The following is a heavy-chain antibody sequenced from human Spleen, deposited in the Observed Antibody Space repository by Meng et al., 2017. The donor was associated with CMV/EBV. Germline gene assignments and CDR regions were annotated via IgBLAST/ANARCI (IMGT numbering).Heavy chain of an antibody. J-gene: IGHJ5*02. CDR1: GDSITSYY. CDR2: VYYTGTT. CDR3: ARGGPEWLPVDP. D-gene: IGHD5-12*01. Sequence: SETLSLTCTVSGDSITSYYWSWIRQTPGKGLEWIGYVYYTGTTNYNPSLKSRVTISVETSKNQFSLKLSSVTAADTAVYYCARGGPEWLPVDPWGQGTLVTVSS. V-gene: IGHV4-59*01.